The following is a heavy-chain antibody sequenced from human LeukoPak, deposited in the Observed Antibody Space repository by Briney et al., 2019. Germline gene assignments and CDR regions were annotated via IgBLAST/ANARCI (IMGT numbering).Heavy chain of an antibody. D-gene: IGHD3-22*01. J-gene: IGHJ4*02. V-gene: IGHV4-59*01. CDR1: GGSISSYY. CDR2: IYYSGST. CDR3: AREGFRYYDSSGYFDY. Sequence: SETLSLTCTVSGGSISSYYWSWIRQPPGKGLEWIGYIYYSGSTNYNPSLKSRVTISVDTSKNQFSLKLSSVTAADTAVYYCAREGFRYYDSSGYFDYWGQGTLVTVSS.